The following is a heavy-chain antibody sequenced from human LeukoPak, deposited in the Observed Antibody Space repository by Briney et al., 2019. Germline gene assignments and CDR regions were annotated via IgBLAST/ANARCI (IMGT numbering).Heavy chain of an antibody. Sequence: SETLSLTCTVSGGSISSYYWSWIRQPPGKGLEWIGYIYYSGSTNYNPSLKSRVTISVDTSKNQFSLKLSSVTAAVTAVYYCARTLAYCGGDCYFWFDPWGQGTLVTVSS. D-gene: IGHD2-21*02. CDR3: ARTLAYCGGDCYFWFDP. V-gene: IGHV4-59*01. J-gene: IGHJ5*02. CDR1: GGSISSYY. CDR2: IYYSGST.